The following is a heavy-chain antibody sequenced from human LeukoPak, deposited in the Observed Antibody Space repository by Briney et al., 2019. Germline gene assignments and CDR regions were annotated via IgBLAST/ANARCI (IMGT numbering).Heavy chain of an antibody. CDR2: LSGSGITT. J-gene: IGHJ4*01. CDR3: AKGIYSSGWSYFDY. D-gene: IGHD6-19*01. Sequence: GGSLRLSCAASGFTFSNSAMSWVRQAPGKGLEWVSTLSGSGITTYYADSVKGRFTISRDNSKNSLYLQMNSLRAEDTAVYYCAKGIYSSGWSYFDYWGHGTLVTVAS. CDR1: GFTFSNSA. V-gene: IGHV3-23*01.